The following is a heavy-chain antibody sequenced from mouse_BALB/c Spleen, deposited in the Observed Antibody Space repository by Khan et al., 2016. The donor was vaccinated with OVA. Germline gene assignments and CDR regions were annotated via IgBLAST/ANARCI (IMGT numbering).Heavy chain of an antibody. CDR1: GYTFTSYY. CDR3: TRSGYGSFAY. CDR2: INPSNGDT. D-gene: IGHD2-2*01. V-gene: IGHV1-53*01. J-gene: IGHJ3*01. Sequence: QVQLKESGAELVKPGASVRLSCKASGYTFTSYYLYWVKQRPGQGLEWIGDINPSNGDTNFNEKFKSKATLTVDKSSSTAYIHLNSLTSEDSAVYYCTRSGYGSFAYWGQGTRVTVSA.